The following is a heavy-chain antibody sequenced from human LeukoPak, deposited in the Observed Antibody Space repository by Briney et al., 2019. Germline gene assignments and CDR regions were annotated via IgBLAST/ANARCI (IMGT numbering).Heavy chain of an antibody. J-gene: IGHJ4*02. V-gene: IGHV4-34*01. Sequence: SETLSLTCAVYGGSFSGYYWSWIRQPPGKGLEWIGEINHSGSTNYNPSLKSRVIISVDTSKNQFSLKLSSVTAADTAVYYCASARKPYWGQGTLVTVSS. CDR1: GGSFSGYY. CDR3: ASARKPY. CDR2: INHSGST.